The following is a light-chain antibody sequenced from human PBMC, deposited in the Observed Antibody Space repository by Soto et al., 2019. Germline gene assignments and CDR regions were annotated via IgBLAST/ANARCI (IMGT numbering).Light chain of an antibody. J-gene: IGKJ1*01. Sequence: IQMTQSPSTLSASVGDTVTITCRASKSIYSWLAWYKQIPGKGPQLLIYKTSTLQGGVPSRFSGSGSGAEYTLTISSLQPDDFATYYCQEYNTNSRTFGQGTRV. CDR2: KTS. CDR3: QEYNTNSRT. CDR1: KSIYSW. V-gene: IGKV1-5*03.